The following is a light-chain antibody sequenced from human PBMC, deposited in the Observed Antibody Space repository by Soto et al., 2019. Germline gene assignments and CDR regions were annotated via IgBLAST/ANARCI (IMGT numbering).Light chain of an antibody. V-gene: IGKV1-39*01. CDR1: QTISTY. J-gene: IGKJ1*01. CDR2: EAS. CDR3: QQSYSSPRT. Sequence: DIQMTQSPSSLSASVGDRVTITCRASQTISTYLNWYQQRPGKAPKVLIYEASRLQSGVPPRFSGSGSGTDFTLTISSRQPEDFATYYCQQSYSSPRTFGQGTKVQIK.